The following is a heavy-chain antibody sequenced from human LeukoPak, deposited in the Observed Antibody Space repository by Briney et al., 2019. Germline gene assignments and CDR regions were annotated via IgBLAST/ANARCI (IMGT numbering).Heavy chain of an antibody. CDR2: INHSGST. J-gene: IGHJ6*02. D-gene: IGHD1-1*01. Sequence: SETLSLTCAVYGGSFSVYYWSWIRQPPGKGLEWIGEINHSGSTNYNPSLKSRVTISVDTSKNQFSLKLSSVTAADTAVYYCARISKKLERRGYYYGMDVWGQGTTVTVSS. CDR3: ARISKKLERRGYYYGMDV. V-gene: IGHV4-34*01. CDR1: GGSFSVYY.